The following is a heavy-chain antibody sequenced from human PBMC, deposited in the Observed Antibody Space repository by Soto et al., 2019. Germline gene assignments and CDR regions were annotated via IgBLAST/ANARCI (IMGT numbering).Heavy chain of an antibody. CDR1: GYTFTSYG. D-gene: IGHD2-15*01. CDR3: ARAWYCSGGTCYFDS. J-gene: IGHJ4*02. V-gene: IGHV1-18*01. Sequence: ASVKGSCKASGYTFTSYGISWVRQAPGQGLEWMAWISAYNGNTNFAQIVQGRVTMTTDTSTSTAYMELRSLRSDDTAVYYCARAWYCSGGTCYFDSWGQGTLVTVSS. CDR2: ISAYNGNT.